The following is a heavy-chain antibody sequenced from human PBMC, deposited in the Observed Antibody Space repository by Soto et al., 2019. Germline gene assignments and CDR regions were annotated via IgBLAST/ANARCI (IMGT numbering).Heavy chain of an antibody. J-gene: IGHJ4*02. D-gene: IGHD4-17*01. CDR3: TRPAYGRDSGDF. CDR2: VRTKINDYAT. V-gene: IGHV3-73*01. CDR1: GLTFSVSV. Sequence: EVQLVESGGGLVRPGGSLTLSCSVSGLTFSVSVIHWVRQPPGKGLEWVGRVRTKINDYATSYSESVKGRFTISRDDSKNTAWLQMNSLTTEDTAVYYCTRPAYGRDSGDFWGRGTLVTVSS.